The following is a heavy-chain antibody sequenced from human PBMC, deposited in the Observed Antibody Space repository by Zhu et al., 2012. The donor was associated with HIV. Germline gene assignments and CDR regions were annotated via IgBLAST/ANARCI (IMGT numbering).Heavy chain of an antibody. CDR3: AREKTAWDY. D-gene: IGHD6-25*01. CDR1: GGSISSHY. CDR2: IYYSGST. J-gene: IGHJ4*02. V-gene: IGHV4-59*11. Sequence: QVQLQESGPGLVKPSETLSLTCTVSGGSISSHYWSWIRQPPGKGLEWIGYIYYSGSTNYNPSLKSRVTISVDTSKNQFSLKLSSVTAADTAVYYCAREKTAWDYWGQGTLGHRLL.